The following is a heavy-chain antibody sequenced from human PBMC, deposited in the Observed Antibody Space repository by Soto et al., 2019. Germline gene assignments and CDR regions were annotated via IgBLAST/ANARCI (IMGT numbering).Heavy chain of an antibody. CDR1: GFTFSSYG. J-gene: IGHJ5*02. CDR3: AKEGSSWSSAWFDP. CDR2: ISYDGSNK. D-gene: IGHD6-13*01. Sequence: GGSLRLSCAASGFTFSSYGMHWVRQAPGKGLEWVAVISYDGSNKYYADSVKGRFTISRDNSKNTLYLQMNSLRAEDTAVYYCAKEGSSWSSAWFDPWGQGTLVTVSS. V-gene: IGHV3-30*18.